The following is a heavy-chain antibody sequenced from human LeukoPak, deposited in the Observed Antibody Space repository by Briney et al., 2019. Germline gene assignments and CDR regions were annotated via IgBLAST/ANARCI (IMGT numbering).Heavy chain of an antibody. D-gene: IGHD1-26*01. CDR3: ARAGPVGATRGVLDY. CDR2: IYYSGST. V-gene: IGHV4-59*01. J-gene: IGHJ4*02. CDR1: GGSISSYY. Sequence: SETLSLTCTVSGGSISSYYWSWIRQPPGKGLEWLGYIYYSGSTNYNPSLKSRVTISVDTSKNQFSLKLSSVTAADTAVYYCARAGPVGATRGVLDYWVQGTLVTVSS.